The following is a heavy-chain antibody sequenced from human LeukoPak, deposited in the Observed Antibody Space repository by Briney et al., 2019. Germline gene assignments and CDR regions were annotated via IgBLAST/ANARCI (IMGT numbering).Heavy chain of an antibody. CDR3: ARDKGDGSGSYYIYYYYFGMDV. CDR1: GFTFSSYA. D-gene: IGHD3-10*01. CDR2: IPYDGSNK. Sequence: GGSLRLSCAASGFTFSSYAMHWVRQAPGKGLEWVAVIPYDGSNKYYADSVKGRFTISRDNSNNTLYLQMNSLRAEDTAVYYCARDKGDGSGSYYIYYYYFGMDVWGQGTTVTVSS. V-gene: IGHV3-30*04. J-gene: IGHJ6*02.